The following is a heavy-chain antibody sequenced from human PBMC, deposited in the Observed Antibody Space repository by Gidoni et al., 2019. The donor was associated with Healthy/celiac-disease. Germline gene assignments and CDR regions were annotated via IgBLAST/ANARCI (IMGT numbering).Heavy chain of an antibody. D-gene: IGHD3-3*01. Sequence: EVQLVESGGGLVKPGGSLRLSCAASGFTLRSYRMNWVRQAPGKGLEWVSSISSSSSYIYYADSVKGRFTISRDNAKNSLYLQMNSLRAEDTAVYYCARSLTAAYFWEGFDFDYWGQGTLVTVSS. CDR2: ISSSSSYI. CDR3: ARSLTAAYFWEGFDFDY. CDR1: GFTLRSYR. V-gene: IGHV3-21*01. J-gene: IGHJ4*02.